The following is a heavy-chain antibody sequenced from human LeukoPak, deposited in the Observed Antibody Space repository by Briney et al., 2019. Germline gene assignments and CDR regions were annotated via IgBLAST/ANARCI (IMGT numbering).Heavy chain of an antibody. J-gene: IGHJ5*02. Sequence: SETLSLTCTVSSDSISDYYWGWIRQPPGKGLEWIGYISYGGGVSYSPSLKPPVTISLDTSKNQVSLKLSSVTAADTAIYYCVRVHYSSGSLSSWFDPWGRGILVTVSS. V-gene: IGHV4-59*08. CDR2: ISYGGGV. CDR1: SDSISDYY. CDR3: VRVHYSSGSLSSWFDP. D-gene: IGHD3-10*01.